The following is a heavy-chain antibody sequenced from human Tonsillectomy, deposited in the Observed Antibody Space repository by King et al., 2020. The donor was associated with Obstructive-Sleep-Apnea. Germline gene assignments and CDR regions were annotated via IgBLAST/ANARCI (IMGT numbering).Heavy chain of an antibody. CDR3: ARERDYYDSSAYAFDI. CDR2: IYYSGST. D-gene: IGHD3-22*01. J-gene: IGHJ3*02. CDR1: GGSISSGGYY. V-gene: IGHV4-31*03. Sequence: QLQESGPGLVKPSQTLSLTCTVSGGSISSGGYYWSCIRQHPGKGLEWIGCIYYSGSTYYNPSLKSRVTISVDTFKNQFSLKLSSVTAAGTAVYYCARERDYYDSSAYAFDIWGQGTMVTVSS.